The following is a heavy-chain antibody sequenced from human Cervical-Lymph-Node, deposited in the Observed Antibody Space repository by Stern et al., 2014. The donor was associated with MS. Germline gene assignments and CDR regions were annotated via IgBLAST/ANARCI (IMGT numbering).Heavy chain of an antibody. J-gene: IGHJ4*02. D-gene: IGHD4-17*01. CDR1: GYSFTAKW. CDR3: ARDYGDYAFDY. Sequence: EVQLVESGAEVKKPGESLKISCKGSGYSFTAKWIAWVRQLPGHGLEWMGIIYPVDSDPRYSPSVQGQVTISADKSISTAYLQWSSLKASDTAMYYCARDYGDYAFDYWGQGTLVTVSS. V-gene: IGHV5-51*01. CDR2: IYPVDSDP.